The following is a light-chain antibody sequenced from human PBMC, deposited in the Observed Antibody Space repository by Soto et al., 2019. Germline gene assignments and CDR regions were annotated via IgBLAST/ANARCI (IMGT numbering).Light chain of an antibody. CDR2: LNSDGSH. CDR1: SGHNTYA. J-gene: IGLJ2*01. CDR3: QTWGTGTVV. Sequence: QSVLTQSPSASASLGASVKLACTLSSGHNTYAIAWHQPQPEKGPRYLMRLNSDGSHFKGDGIPDRFSGSSSGAERFLTISGLQSDDEADYYCQTWGTGTVVFGGGTKLTVL. V-gene: IGLV4-69*01.